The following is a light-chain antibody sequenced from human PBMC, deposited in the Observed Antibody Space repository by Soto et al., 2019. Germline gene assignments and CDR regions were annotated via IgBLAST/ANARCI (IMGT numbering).Light chain of an antibody. Sequence: EIVLTQSPGTLSLSPGERATLSCRASQSVSSSYLAWYQQKPGQAPRLLIYGASSRATGIPDRFSGSGSGPDFTLTISRLELEDFAVYYCQQYVSSPTWTFGQVTKVEIK. V-gene: IGKV3-20*01. CDR3: QQYVSSPTWT. J-gene: IGKJ1*01. CDR1: QSVSSSY. CDR2: GAS.